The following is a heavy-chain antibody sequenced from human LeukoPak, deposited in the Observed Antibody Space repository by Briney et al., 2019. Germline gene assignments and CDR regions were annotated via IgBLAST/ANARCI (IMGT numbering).Heavy chain of an antibody. J-gene: IGHJ5*02. CDR1: GGSIDSLF. Sequence: SETLSLTCTVSGGSIDSLFWGWIRQPPGKALEWIGDVHYSGNTNYNPSLKSRVTISLDTSKIQFSLSLNSMTAADTAVYYCARGFSSGRFDPWGQGALVTASS. V-gene: IGHV4-59*08. CDR3: ARGFSSGRFDP. D-gene: IGHD3-10*01. CDR2: VHYSGNT.